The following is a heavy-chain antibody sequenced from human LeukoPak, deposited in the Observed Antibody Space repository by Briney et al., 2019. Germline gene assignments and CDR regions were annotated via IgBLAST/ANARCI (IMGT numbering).Heavy chain of an antibody. CDR3: ARVEATTGRNYHYYYMDV. Sequence: GGSLRLSCAASGFYFGGYSMNWVRQAPGKGLEWVSSINTGSTYMYYADSVKGRFTISRDNAKSSLHLQMSSLRVEDTAVYFCARVEATTGRNYHYYYMDVWGKGTTVTVSS. CDR2: INTGSTYM. V-gene: IGHV3-21*01. J-gene: IGHJ6*03. D-gene: IGHD1-1*01. CDR1: GFYFGGYS.